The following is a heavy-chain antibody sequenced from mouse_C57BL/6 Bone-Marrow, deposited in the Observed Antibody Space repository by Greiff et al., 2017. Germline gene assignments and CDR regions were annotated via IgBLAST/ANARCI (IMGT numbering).Heavy chain of an antibody. J-gene: IGHJ2*01. D-gene: IGHD2-14*01. CDR2: IYPGSGNT. CDR3: ARGYPYYCDY. CDR1: GYSFTSYY. Sequence: VMLVESGPELVKPGASVKISCKASGYSFTSYYIHWVKQRPGQGLEWIGWIYPGSGNTKYNEKFKGKATLTADTSSSTAYMQLSSLTSEDSAVYYCARGYPYYCDYWGQGTTLTVSS. V-gene: IGHV1-66*01.